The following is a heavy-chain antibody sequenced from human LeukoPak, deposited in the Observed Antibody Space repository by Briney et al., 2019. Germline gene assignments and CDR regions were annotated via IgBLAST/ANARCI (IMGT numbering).Heavy chain of an antibody. CDR2: IYYSGST. D-gene: IGHD6-19*01. Sequence: SGTLSLTCTVSGGSISSYYWSWIRQPPGKGLEWIGYIYYSGSTNYNPSLKSRVTISVDTSKNQFSLKLSSVTAADTAVYYCARDGWGWPRYFDYWGQGTLVTVSS. J-gene: IGHJ4*02. CDR1: GGSISSYY. CDR3: ARDGWGWPRYFDY. V-gene: IGHV4-59*01.